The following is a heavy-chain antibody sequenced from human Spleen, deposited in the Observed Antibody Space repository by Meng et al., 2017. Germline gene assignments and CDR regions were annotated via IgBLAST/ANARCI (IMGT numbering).Heavy chain of an antibody. Sequence: GSLRLSCTVSGGSISSYYWSWILQPAGKGLEWIGRIYTSGSTNYNPSLKSRVTMSVDTSKNQFSLKLSSVTAADTAVYYCARDLREYSYDSSGYPNRAFDIWGQGTMVTVSS. CDR3: ARDLREYSYDSSGYPNRAFDI. CDR1: GGSISSYY. CDR2: IYTSGST. D-gene: IGHD3-22*01. V-gene: IGHV4-4*07. J-gene: IGHJ3*02.